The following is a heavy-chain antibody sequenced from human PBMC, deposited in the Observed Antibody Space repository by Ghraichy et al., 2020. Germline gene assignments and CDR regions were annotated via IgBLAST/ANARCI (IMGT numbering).Heavy chain of an antibody. V-gene: IGHV4-34*01. CDR3: ATTLLRYFDWLYGGYYYYGMDV. J-gene: IGHJ6*02. Sequence: SQTLSLTCAVYGGSFSGYYWSWIRQPPGKGLEWIGEINHSGSTNYNPSLKSRVTISVDTSKNQFSLKLSSVTAADTAGYYCATTLLRYFDWLYGGYYYYGMDVWGQGTTVTVSS. CDR2: INHSGST. D-gene: IGHD3-9*01. CDR1: GGSFSGYY.